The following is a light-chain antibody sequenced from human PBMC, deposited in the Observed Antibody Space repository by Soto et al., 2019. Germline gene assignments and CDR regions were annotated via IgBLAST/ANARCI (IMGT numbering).Light chain of an antibody. CDR1: QSISSY. V-gene: IGKV1-39*01. CDR2: AAS. CDR3: QQSYSTPIS. Sequence: DIQMTQSPSSLSASVGDRVTITCRASQSISSYLNWYQQKPGKAPKLLIYAASSLQSGVPSRFSGSGSGTDFTLTISNLQPEDFATYSCQQSYSTPISFGPGIKVDI. J-gene: IGKJ3*01.